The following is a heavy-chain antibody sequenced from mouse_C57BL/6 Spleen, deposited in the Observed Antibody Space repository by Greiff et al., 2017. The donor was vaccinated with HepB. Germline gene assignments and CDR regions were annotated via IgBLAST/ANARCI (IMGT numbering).Heavy chain of an antibody. J-gene: IGHJ2*01. V-gene: IGHV5-9-1*02. CDR1: GFTFSSYA. D-gene: IGHD1-1*01. CDR3: TREGITTVVFDY. Sequence: EVQLLESGEGLVKPGGSLKLSCAASGFTFSSYAMSWVRQTPEKRLEWVAYISSGGDYIYYADTVKGRFTISRDNARNTLYLQMSSLKSEDTAMYYCTREGITTVVFDYWGQGTTLTVSS. CDR2: ISSGGDYI.